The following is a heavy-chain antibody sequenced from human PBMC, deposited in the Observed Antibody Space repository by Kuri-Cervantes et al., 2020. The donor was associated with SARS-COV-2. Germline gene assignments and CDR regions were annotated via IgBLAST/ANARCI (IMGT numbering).Heavy chain of an antibody. D-gene: IGHD6-13*01. Sequence: SETLSLTCTVSGGSIFSGSLYWSWIRQPAGKGLEWIGHIYVRGSTGYNPSLKSRVTMSIDTSKNQFSLNLSSVTAADTAVYYCARDGYSSSWNYFDSWGQGTLVTVSS. V-gene: IGHV4-61*09. CDR2: IYVRGST. J-gene: IGHJ4*02. CDR1: GGSIFSGSLY. CDR3: ARDGYSSSWNYFDS.